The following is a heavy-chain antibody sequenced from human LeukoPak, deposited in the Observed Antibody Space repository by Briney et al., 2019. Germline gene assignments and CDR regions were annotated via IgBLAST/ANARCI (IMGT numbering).Heavy chain of an antibody. V-gene: IGHV3-30*04. J-gene: IGHJ4*02. D-gene: IGHD5-24*01. Sequence: GGSLRLSCAASGFTFSSYAMHWVRQAPGKGLEWVAVISYDGSNKYYADSVKGRFTISRDNSKNTLYLQMNSLRAEDTAVYYCARERDGYNFYYFGYWGQGTLVTVSS. CDR1: GFTFSSYA. CDR2: ISYDGSNK. CDR3: ARERDGYNFYYFGY.